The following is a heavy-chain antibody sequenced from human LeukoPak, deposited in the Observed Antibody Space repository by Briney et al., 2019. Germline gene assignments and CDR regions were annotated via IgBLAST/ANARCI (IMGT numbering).Heavy chain of an antibody. CDR1: GFAFGNYW. CDR3: ARAVPTGCDYFDY. CDR2: IKHDGSEK. D-gene: IGHD4-17*01. J-gene: IGHJ4*02. V-gene: IGHV3-7*01. Sequence: GGSLRLSCAASGFAFGNYWMSWVRQAPGKVLQWVANIKHDGSEKYYMDSVKGRFTISRDNAKNSLYLQMASLRAEDTAVYYCARAVPTGCDYFDYWGQGTLVTVSS.